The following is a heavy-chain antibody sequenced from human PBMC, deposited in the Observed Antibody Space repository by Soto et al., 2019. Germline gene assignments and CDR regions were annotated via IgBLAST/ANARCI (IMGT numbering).Heavy chain of an antibody. CDR1: GYTFSTYD. Sequence: ASVKVSCKASGYTFSTYDINWMRQAPGQGLEWLGWMNADTGNTGYAQKFQGRVTMTRTTSITTAYMELSSLTSEDTAVYYCARNRRETGDFDYWGQGTLVTV. CDR3: ARNRRETGDFDY. CDR2: MNADTGNT. J-gene: IGHJ4*02. D-gene: IGHD7-27*01. V-gene: IGHV1-8*01.